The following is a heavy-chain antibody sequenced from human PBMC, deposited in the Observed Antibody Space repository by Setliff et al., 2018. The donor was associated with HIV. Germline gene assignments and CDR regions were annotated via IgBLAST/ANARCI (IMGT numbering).Heavy chain of an antibody. CDR3: ATGGHRLHDY. CDR2: INHSGGT. Sequence: LSLTCAVYGGSFSGYYWSWIRQPPGKGPEWIGEINHSGGTYYKSSLKSRLIISLDTSKNQFSLKLRSVTAADTAVYFCATGGHRLHDYWGQGTLVTVSS. J-gene: IGHJ4*02. V-gene: IGHV4-34*01. CDR1: GGSFSGYY. D-gene: IGHD1-26*01.